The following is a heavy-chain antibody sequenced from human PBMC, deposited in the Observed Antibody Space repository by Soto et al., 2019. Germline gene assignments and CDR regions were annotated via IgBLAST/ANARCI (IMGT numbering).Heavy chain of an antibody. CDR3: AKVQLRWTLFGFDY. CDR2: ISGSGGST. V-gene: IGHV3-23*01. J-gene: IGHJ4*02. D-gene: IGHD4-17*01. Sequence: EVQLLESGGGLVQPGGSLRLSCAAYGFTFSSYAMSWVREAPGKGLEWVSAISGSGGSTYYADSVKGRFTISRDNSKNTLYLQMNSLRAEDTAVYYCAKVQLRWTLFGFDYWGQGTLVTVSS. CDR1: GFTFSSYA.